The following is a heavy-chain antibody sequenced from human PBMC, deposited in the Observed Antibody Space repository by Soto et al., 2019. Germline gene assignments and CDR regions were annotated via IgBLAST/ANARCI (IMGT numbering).Heavy chain of an antibody. Sequence: QVQLVQSGAEVKKPGASVKVSCKASGYIFTNHYIHWVRQAPGQGLEWMGIINPSGGSTNYLQRFQGRVNMTRDTSTSTVYMELSSLRSEDTAVYFCDRDDYYDSSGFYYDYWGQGTLVTVS. J-gene: IGHJ4*02. D-gene: IGHD3-22*01. V-gene: IGHV1-46*03. CDR2: INPSGGST. CDR1: GYIFTNHY. CDR3: DRDDYYDSSGFYYDY.